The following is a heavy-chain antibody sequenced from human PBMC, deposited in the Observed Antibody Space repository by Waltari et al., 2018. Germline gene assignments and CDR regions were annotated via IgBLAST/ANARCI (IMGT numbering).Heavy chain of an antibody. CDR2: IYYSGST. CDR1: GGSISSSSYY. Sequence: QLQLQESGPGLVKPSETLSLTCTVSGGSISSSSYYWGWIRQPPGKGLEWIGSIYYSGSTYYNPSLKSRVTISVDTSKNQFSLKLSSVTAADTAVYYCARDQIRQGWFDPWGQGTLVTVSS. J-gene: IGHJ5*02. CDR3: ARDQIRQGWFDP. V-gene: IGHV4-39*07.